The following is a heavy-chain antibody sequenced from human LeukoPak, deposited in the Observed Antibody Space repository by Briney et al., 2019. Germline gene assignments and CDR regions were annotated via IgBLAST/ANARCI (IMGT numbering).Heavy chain of an antibody. CDR2: ISWNSGSI. CDR1: GFTFDDYA. V-gene: IGHV3-9*01. Sequence: GRSLRLSCAAPGFTFDDYAMHWVRQAPGKGLEWVSGISWNSGSIGYADSVKGRFAISRDNAKNSLYLQMNSLRAEDTAVYYCARYYYDSSGDYGMDVWGQGTTVTVSS. J-gene: IGHJ6*02. D-gene: IGHD3-22*01. CDR3: ARYYYDSSGDYGMDV.